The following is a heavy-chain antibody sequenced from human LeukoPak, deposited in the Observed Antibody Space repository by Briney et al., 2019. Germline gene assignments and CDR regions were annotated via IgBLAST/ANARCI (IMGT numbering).Heavy chain of an antibody. CDR3: ARICSGTDCLIPD. Sequence: GGPRLSCGASGFTLSSYNMNWVRPAPGEGVGGVLYISSSSSTIYYADSVKGRFTISRDNAKNSLYLQMNSLRDEDTAVYYCARICSGTDCLIPDWGQGTLVTVSS. J-gene: IGHJ4*02. CDR2: ISSSSSTI. V-gene: IGHV3-48*02. D-gene: IGHD2-15*01. CDR1: GFTLSSYN.